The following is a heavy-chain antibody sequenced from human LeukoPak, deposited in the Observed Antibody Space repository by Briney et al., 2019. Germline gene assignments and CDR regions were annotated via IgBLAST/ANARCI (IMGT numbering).Heavy chain of an antibody. Sequence: GESLKISCKGSGYSFTSYWIGWVRQMPGKGLEWVGIIYPGDSDTRYSPSFQGQVTISADKSISTAYLQWSSLKASDTAMYYCARPKAYYYDSSGYYSDAFDIWGQGTMVTVSS. CDR2: IYPGDSDT. D-gene: IGHD3-22*01. V-gene: IGHV5-51*01. CDR1: GYSFTSYW. J-gene: IGHJ3*02. CDR3: ARPKAYYYDSSGYYSDAFDI.